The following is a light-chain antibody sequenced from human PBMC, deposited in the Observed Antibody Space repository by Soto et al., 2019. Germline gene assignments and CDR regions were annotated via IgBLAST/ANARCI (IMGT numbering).Light chain of an antibody. CDR2: DVS. CDR3: SSYTSSSTHV. V-gene: IGLV2-14*01. Sequence: QSVLTQPASVSGSPGQSITISCTGTSSVVGGYNYVFWYQQYPGKAPKLMIYDVSNRPSGVSNRFSGSKSGNTASLTISGLQAEDEADYYCSSYTSSSTHVFGTGTKVTVL. J-gene: IGLJ1*01. CDR1: SSVVGGYNY.